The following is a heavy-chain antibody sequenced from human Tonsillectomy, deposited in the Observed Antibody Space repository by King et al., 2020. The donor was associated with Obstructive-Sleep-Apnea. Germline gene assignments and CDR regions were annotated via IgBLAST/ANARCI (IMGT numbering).Heavy chain of an antibody. CDR2: IWYDGSNK. J-gene: IGHJ5*02. CDR3: ARGRFGDYNWFDP. CDR1: GVTFSIYG. D-gene: IGHD3-10*01. Sequence: VQLVESGGGVVQPGRSLRLSCAASGVTFSIYGMHWVRQAPGKGLEWVAAIWYDGSNKYYADSVKGRFTTSRDNSKNTLYLQMNSLRAEDTAVYYCARGRFGDYNWFDPWGQGTLVTVSS. V-gene: IGHV3-33*01.